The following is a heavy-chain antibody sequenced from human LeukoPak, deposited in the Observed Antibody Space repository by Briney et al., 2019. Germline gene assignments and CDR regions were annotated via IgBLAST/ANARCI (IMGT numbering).Heavy chain of an antibody. CDR3: ARDSRHYYDSSGLDY. J-gene: IGHJ4*02. V-gene: IGHV3-48*04. CDR1: GFTFSSCS. Sequence: GGSLRLSCAASGFTFSSCSMNWVRQAPEKGLEWVSYISTSSSTIYYADSVKGRFTISRDNAKNSLYLQMNSLRAEDTAVYYCARDSRHYYDSSGLDYWGQGTLVTVSS. CDR2: ISTSSSTI. D-gene: IGHD3-22*01.